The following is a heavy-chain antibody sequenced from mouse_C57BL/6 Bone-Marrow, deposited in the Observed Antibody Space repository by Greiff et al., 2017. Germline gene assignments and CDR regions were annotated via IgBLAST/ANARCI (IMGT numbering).Heavy chain of an antibody. V-gene: IGHV14-4*01. J-gene: IGHJ2*01. CDR2: IDPENGDT. Sequence: VQLQQSGAELVRPGASVKLSCTASGFNIKDDYMHWVKQRPEQGLEWIGWIDPENGDTEYASKFQGKATITADTSSNTAYLQLSSLTSEDTAVYYCTTLDGYYLYYFDYWGQGTTLTVSS. CDR1: GFNIKDDY. CDR3: TTLDGYYLYYFDY. D-gene: IGHD2-3*01.